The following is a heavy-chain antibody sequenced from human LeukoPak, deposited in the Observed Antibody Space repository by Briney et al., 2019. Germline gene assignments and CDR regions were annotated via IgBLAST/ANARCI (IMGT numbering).Heavy chain of an antibody. D-gene: IGHD3-22*01. CDR3: ARVRRMSYDSSGYYLRGAFDI. J-gene: IGHJ3*02. CDR2: ISYDGSNK. V-gene: IGHV3-30*04. Sequence: PGGSLRLSCAASGLTFSSYAMHWVRQAPGKGLEWVAVISYDGSNKYYADSVKGRFTISRDNSKNTLYLQMNSLRAEDTAVYYCARVRRMSYDSSGYYLRGAFDIWGQGTMVTVSS. CDR1: GLTFSSYA.